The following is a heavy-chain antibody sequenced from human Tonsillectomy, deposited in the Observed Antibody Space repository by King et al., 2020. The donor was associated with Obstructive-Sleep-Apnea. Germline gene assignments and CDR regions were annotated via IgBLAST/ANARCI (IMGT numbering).Heavy chain of an antibody. D-gene: IGHD3-10*01. V-gene: IGHV3-30*18. CDR3: AKVAEGSGSYWADY. CDR1: GFTFSSYG. J-gene: IGHJ4*02. Sequence: VQLVESGGGVVQPGRSLRLSCAASGFTFSSYGMHWVRQAPGKGLEWVAVISYDGSNKYYADSVKGRFTISRDNSKNTLYLQMNSLSAEDTAVYYCAKVAEGSGSYWADYWGQGTLVTVSS. CDR2: ISYDGSNK.